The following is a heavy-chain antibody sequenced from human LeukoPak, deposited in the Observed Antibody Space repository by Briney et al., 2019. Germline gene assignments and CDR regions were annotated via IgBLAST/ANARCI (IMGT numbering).Heavy chain of an antibody. V-gene: IGHV3-7*05. CDR1: GFTFSNLW. Sequence: GGSRRLSCGASGFTFSNLWMSWFRQAPGKGREWVANINQDGRDKYYVDSVKGRSTISTDHAKNTLYPQITSLRAEDTAVYYCATGRQLDYWGQGTLVTVSS. D-gene: IGHD6-13*01. CDR2: INQDGRDK. J-gene: IGHJ4*02. CDR3: ATGRQLDY.